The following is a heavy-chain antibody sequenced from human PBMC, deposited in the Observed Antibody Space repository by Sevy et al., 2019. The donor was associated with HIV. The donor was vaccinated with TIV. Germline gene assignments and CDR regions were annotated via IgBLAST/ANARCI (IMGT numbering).Heavy chain of an antibody. CDR3: ARVGDCSSTSCYYGLRFGELRVESGWFDP. Sequence: ASVKVSCKASGYTFTSYYMHWVRQAPGQGLEWMGIINPSGGSTSYAQKFQGRVTMTRDTSTSTVYMGLSSLRSEDTAVYYCARVGDCSSTSCYYGLRFGELRVESGWFDPWGQGTLVTVSS. J-gene: IGHJ5*02. D-gene: IGHD2-2*01. V-gene: IGHV1-46*01. CDR2: INPSGGST. CDR1: GYTFTSYY.